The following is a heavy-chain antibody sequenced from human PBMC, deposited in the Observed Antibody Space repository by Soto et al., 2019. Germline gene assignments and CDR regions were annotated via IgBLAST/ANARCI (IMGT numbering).Heavy chain of an antibody. CDR3: ARFLSQLLLGDWFDP. V-gene: IGHV3-11*01. D-gene: IGHD2-2*01. CDR1: GFTFSDYY. J-gene: IGHJ5*02. Sequence: PGGSLRLSCAASGFTFSDYYMSWIRQAPGKGLEWVSYISSSGSTIYYADSVKGRFTISRDNAKNSLYLQINSLRAEDMAVYYCARFLSQLLLGDWFDPWGQGTLVTVSS. CDR2: ISSSGSTI.